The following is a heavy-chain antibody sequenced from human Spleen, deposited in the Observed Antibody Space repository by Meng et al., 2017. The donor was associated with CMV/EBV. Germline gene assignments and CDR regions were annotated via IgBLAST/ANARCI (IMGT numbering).Heavy chain of an antibody. Sequence: GGSLRLSCAASGFNFNKCAMHWVRQAPGKGLEWVAVISYDGSNKYTADSVQGRLTISRDNSKNNLYLQMNSLTVEDTAVYYCVRDQGGESMIAVLIERFGMDVWGQGTTVTVSS. D-gene: IGHD3-22*01. J-gene: IGHJ6*02. CDR1: GFNFNKCA. V-gene: IGHV3-30*04. CDR2: ISYDGSNK. CDR3: VRDQGGESMIAVLIERFGMDV.